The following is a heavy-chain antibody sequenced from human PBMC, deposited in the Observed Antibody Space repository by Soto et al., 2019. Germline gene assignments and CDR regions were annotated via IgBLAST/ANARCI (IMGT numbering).Heavy chain of an antibody. D-gene: IGHD3-22*01. CDR3: TINMSLYDTSGHYQYYCNGMDV. CDR1: GRSFSGYY. CDR2: ITRKSFGGTT. V-gene: IGHV3-49*03. J-gene: IGHJ6*02. Sequence: LFITCAVCGRSFSGYYWGWIRQPPGKRLEWLGFITRKSFGGTTEYAASVQGRFTISRDDCTTIAPLQMNTLTTEDACVYYCTINMSLYDTSGHYQYYCNGMDVWGQGTAVSVSS.